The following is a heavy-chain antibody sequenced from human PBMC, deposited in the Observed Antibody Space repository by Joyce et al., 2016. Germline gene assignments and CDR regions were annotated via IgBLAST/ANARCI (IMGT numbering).Heavy chain of an antibody. Sequence: EVQLLESGGGLVQPGGSLRLSCAASGFTFSSYAMSWVRQAPGKGLEWVSTIRGCGGSTYYADSGKGRFTISRDNSEDSLYLHMNSLRAEDTAVYYCATWAPTNYDFWSGYSYYFDNWGQGTLVTVSS. CDR1: GFTFSSYA. J-gene: IGHJ4*02. CDR3: ATWAPTNYDFWSGYSYYFDN. CDR2: IRGCGGST. V-gene: IGHV3-23*01. D-gene: IGHD3-3*01.